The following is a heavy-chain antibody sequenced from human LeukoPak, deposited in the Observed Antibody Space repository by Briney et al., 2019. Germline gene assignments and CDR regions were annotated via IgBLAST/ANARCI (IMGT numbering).Heavy chain of an antibody. V-gene: IGHV3-23*01. J-gene: IGHJ4*02. Sequence: GSLRLSCAASGFTFSDYVLTWVRQTPGKGLEWVGGITGSGGRPWYADSVTGRSTISRDNSKNTLYLQTNGLRADDTAVYYCAKEGTWFGVTGLDSWGQGALLTVSS. D-gene: IGHD3-10*01. CDR3: AKEGTWFGVTGLDS. CDR1: GFTFSDYV. CDR2: ITGSGGRP.